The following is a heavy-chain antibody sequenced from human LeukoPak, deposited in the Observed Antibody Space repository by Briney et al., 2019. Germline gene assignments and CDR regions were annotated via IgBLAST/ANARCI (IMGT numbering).Heavy chain of an antibody. Sequence: GRSRRPSCAASRFTVRTYSTNWVRQAPGKGLEWVSSITRSFNNIYYAGLVKGRFTISRDNAENSLYLQMNSLRAEDTAVYYCARGTGDYYGMDVWGQGTTVTVSS. V-gene: IGHV3-21*01. CDR3: ARGTGDYYGMDV. CDR2: ITRSFNNI. J-gene: IGHJ6*02. D-gene: IGHD1-26*01. CDR1: RFTVRTYS.